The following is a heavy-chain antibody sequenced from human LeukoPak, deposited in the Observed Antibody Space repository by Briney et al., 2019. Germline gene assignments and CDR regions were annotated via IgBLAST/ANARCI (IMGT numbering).Heavy chain of an antibody. CDR2: ISSSYNYT. CDR3: ARADGGDIDY. J-gene: IGHJ4*02. CDR1: GFTFSTYS. V-gene: IGHV3-21*01. Sequence: GGSLRLSCAASGFTFSTYSMNWVRQAPGKGLVWVSSISSSYNYTYYAESLKGRLTISRDNAKNALYLQMSSLRAEDTAVYYCARADGGDIDYWGQGTLVTVSS. D-gene: IGHD2-21*02.